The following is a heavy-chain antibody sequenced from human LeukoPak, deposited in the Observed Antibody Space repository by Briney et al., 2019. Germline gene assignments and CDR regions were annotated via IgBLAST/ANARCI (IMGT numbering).Heavy chain of an antibody. CDR2: IIPILGIA. V-gene: IGHV1-69*02. J-gene: IGHJ4*02. D-gene: IGHD3-22*01. Sequence: SVNVSCKASGCTFSSYTISWVRQAPGQGLEWMGRIIPILGIANYAQKFHGRVTITADKSTSTAYMELSSLRSEDTAVYYCARWDDSTAYDYWGQGTLVTVSS. CDR3: ARWDDSTAYDY. CDR1: GCTFSSYT.